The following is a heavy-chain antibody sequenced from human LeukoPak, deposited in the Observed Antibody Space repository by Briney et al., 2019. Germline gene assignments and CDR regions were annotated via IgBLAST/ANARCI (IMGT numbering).Heavy chain of an antibody. D-gene: IGHD6-19*01. CDR3: ARDSRIAVADY. CDR1: GGPISSGSYY. Sequence: PSQTLSLTCTVSGGPISSGSYYWSWIRQPAGKGLEWIGRIYTSGSTNYNPSLESRVTISVDTSKNQFSLKLSSVTAADTAVYYCARDSRIAVADYWGQGTLVTVSS. J-gene: IGHJ4*02. CDR2: IYTSGST. V-gene: IGHV4-61*02.